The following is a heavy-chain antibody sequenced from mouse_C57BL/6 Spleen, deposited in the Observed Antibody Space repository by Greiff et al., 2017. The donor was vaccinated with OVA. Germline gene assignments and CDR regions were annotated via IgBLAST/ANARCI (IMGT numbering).Heavy chain of an antibody. CDR1: GYTFTSYW. D-gene: IGHD1-1*01. Sequence: VQLQQPGAELVRPGSSVKLSCKASGYTFTSYWMHWVKQRPIQGLEWIGNIDPSDSETHYNQKFKDKATLTVDKSSSTAYMQLSSLTSEDSAVYYCARWYYGSSYNFDYWGQGTTLTVSS. J-gene: IGHJ2*01. V-gene: IGHV1-52*01. CDR3: ARWYYGSSYNFDY. CDR2: IDPSDSET.